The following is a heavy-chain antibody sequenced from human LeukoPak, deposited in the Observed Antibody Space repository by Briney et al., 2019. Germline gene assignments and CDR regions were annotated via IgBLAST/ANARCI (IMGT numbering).Heavy chain of an antibody. D-gene: IGHD3-10*01. CDR1: GGSINSYY. V-gene: IGHV4-59*01. Sequence: SETLSLTCTVSGGSINSYYWSWIRQPPGKGLECIGYIHYTGSTNYNPSLKSRVTISVDTSKNQFSLKLSSVTAADTAIYNCARGGYYGSGNDFRFDPWGQGTLVTVSS. CDR3: ARGGYYGSGNDFRFDP. CDR2: IHYTGST. J-gene: IGHJ5*02.